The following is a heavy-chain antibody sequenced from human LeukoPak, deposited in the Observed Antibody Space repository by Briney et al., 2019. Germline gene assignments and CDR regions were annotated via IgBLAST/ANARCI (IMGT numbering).Heavy chain of an antibody. J-gene: IGHJ4*02. V-gene: IGHV1-8*01. D-gene: IGHD2-15*01. CDR3: ARGPGLLCSGGGCYRGGSFDC. CDR2: MNPNSGNT. CDR1: GYTFTSYD. Sequence: ASVKVSCKASGYTFTSYDINWVRQATGQGLEWMGWMNPNSGNTGYAQKFQGRVAMTRNTFISTAYMELSSLRSEDTAVYYCARGPGLLCSGGGCYRGGSFDCWGQGTLVTVSS.